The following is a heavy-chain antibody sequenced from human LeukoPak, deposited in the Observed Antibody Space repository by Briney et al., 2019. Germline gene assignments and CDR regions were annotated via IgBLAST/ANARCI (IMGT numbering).Heavy chain of an antibody. CDR3: ARDGWMDV. CDR1: GDTFTDYA. V-gene: IGHV1-69*04. CDR2: VIPILGTA. D-gene: IGHD2-15*01. J-gene: IGHJ6*02. Sequence: GASVKVSRKASGDTFTDYAISWVRQAPGQGLEWVGRVIPILGTANYAQRFQGRVTIIADKSTSTVYMELSSLASEDTAMYYCARDGWMDVWGQGTTVTVSS.